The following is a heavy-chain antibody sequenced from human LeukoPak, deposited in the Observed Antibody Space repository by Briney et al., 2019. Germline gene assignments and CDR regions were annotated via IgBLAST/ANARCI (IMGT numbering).Heavy chain of an antibody. D-gene: IGHD1-26*01. CDR2: IRYDGSNK. V-gene: IGHV3-30*02. CDR3: AKGSGSYSYNYFDY. Sequence: PGGSLRLSCAASGFTFSSYGMHWVRQAPGKGLEWVAFIRYDGSNKYYADSVKGRFTISRDNSKNTLYLQMNSLRAEDTAVYYCAKGSGSYSYNYFDYWGQGTLVTVSS. J-gene: IGHJ4*02. CDR1: GFTFSSYG.